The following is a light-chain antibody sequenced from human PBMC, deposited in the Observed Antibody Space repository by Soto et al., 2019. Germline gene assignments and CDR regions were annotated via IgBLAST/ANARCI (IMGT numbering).Light chain of an antibody. CDR2: AAS. Sequence: DLRMTQSPSSLSASVGDRVTITCRASQSITNSLNWYQHKPGKAPTLVVYAASSLQSGVPSRFSGSGSVTDFALTISSLQPEDVATYFCQQGHSMPFTFGPGTKVDIK. J-gene: IGKJ3*01. V-gene: IGKV1-39*01. CDR1: QSITNS. CDR3: QQGHSMPFT.